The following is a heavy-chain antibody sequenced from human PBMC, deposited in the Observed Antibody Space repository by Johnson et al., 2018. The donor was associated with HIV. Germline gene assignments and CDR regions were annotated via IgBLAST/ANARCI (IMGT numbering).Heavy chain of an antibody. J-gene: IGHJ3*02. CDR3: AKAYHSVNDAFDI. Sequence: VQLVESGGGVVQPGRSLRLSCAASGFTFSSYAMHWVRQAPGKGLEWVAVISYDGSDKYYADSVKGRFTISRDNSKNTLYLQMKSLRAEDTALYYCAKAYHSVNDAFDIWGQGTMVTVSS. CDR1: GFTFSSYA. CDR2: ISYDGSDK. V-gene: IGHV3-30*04.